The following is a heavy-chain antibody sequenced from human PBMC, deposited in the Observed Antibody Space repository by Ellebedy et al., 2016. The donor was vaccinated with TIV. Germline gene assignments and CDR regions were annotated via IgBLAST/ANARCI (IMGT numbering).Heavy chain of an antibody. V-gene: IGHV3-23*05. CDR1: GFSIGSSA. CDR3: ARGVTESGNYAFDI. J-gene: IGHJ3*02. CDR2: ITSTGTGT. D-gene: IGHD3-22*01. Sequence: GESLKISCAASGFSIGSSAMRWVRQAPGQGLEWVSSITSTGTGTYYADSVRDRFTISRDTSKNTLFLQMTSLRAEDTAVYYCARGVTESGNYAFDIWGQGTVVTVSS.